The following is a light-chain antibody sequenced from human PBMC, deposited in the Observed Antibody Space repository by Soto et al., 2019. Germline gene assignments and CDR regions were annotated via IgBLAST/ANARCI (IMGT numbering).Light chain of an antibody. Sequence: DIQMTQSPSTLSASVGDRVTITCRASQSISSWLAWYQQKPGKAPKLLIYKASSLESGVPSRFSGSGSGTEFTLTISSLQPDDFAVYYCQQYNQRQPLTFGGGTKVEIK. V-gene: IGKV1-5*03. CDR1: QSISSW. CDR3: QQYNQRQPLT. CDR2: KAS. J-gene: IGKJ4*01.